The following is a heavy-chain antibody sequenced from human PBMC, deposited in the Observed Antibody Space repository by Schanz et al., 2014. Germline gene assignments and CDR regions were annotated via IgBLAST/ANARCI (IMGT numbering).Heavy chain of an antibody. CDR3: ARHGPLAGIPLDY. J-gene: IGHJ4*02. CDR2: VFYTGTT. Sequence: QLQLQESGPGLVKPSETLSLICSVSGGSINSNSYYWGWIRQPPGKGLEWIGNVFYTGTTYTNPSLGSRLPLSVDTSNNQFSLNLTSVTAADTAVYFCARHGPLAGIPLDYWGRGTLVTVSS. V-gene: IGHV4-39*01. D-gene: IGHD6-19*01. CDR1: GGSINSNSYY.